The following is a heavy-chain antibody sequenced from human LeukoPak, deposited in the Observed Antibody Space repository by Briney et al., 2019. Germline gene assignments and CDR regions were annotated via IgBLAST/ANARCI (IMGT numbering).Heavy chain of an antibody. CDR1: GGSISSYY. Sequence: SETLSLTCTVSGGSISSYYWSWIRQPPGKGLEWIGYMYYSGSANYNPSLKSRVTISMDTSKNQFSLKLSSVTAADTAVYYCARFSSGYSNWFDPWGQGTLVTVSS. CDR2: MYYSGSA. CDR3: ARFSSGYSNWFDP. D-gene: IGHD3-22*01. V-gene: IGHV4-59*08. J-gene: IGHJ5*02.